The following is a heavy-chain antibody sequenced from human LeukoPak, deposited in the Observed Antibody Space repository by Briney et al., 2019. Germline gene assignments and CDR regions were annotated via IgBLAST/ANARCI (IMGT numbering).Heavy chain of an antibody. D-gene: IGHD1-26*01. Sequence: GGSLRLSCAASGFTFSTYWMSWVRQAPGKGPEWVANIKEDGSAKYYADSVKGRFTISRDNAKNSLYLQMNSLRAEDTAVYYCARDSAGYDYWGQGTLVTVSS. CDR3: ARDSAGYDY. V-gene: IGHV3-7*01. CDR2: IKEDGSAK. CDR1: GFTFSTYW. J-gene: IGHJ4*02.